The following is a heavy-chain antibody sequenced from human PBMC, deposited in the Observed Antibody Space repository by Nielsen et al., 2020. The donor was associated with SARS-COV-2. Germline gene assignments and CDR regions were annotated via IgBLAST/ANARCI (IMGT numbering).Heavy chain of an antibody. Sequence: LRLSCTVSGGSISSGDYYWSWIRQPPGKGLEWIGYIYYSGSNNYTQYLKSRVTISVDTSKNQFSMKLSSVTAADTALYYCARERVGGITVFGVVTRYGMDVWGQGTTVTVSS. V-gene: IGHV4-30-4*01. CDR1: GGSISSGDYY. CDR3: ARERVGGITVFGVVTRYGMDV. D-gene: IGHD3-3*01. J-gene: IGHJ6*02. CDR2: IYYSGSN.